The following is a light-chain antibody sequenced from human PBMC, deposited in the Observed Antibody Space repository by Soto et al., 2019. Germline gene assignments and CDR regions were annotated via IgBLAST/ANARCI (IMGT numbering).Light chain of an antibody. CDR3: TSYAGSNIWV. CDR1: SSDVGAYNY. J-gene: IGLJ3*02. Sequence: QSALTQPPSASGSPGQSVTISCTGTSSDVGAYNYVSWYQQYPGKAPKRMIYEVTKWPSGVPDRFSGSKSDKTASLTVSGLQPEDEADYYCTSYAGSNIWVFGGGTKVTVL. CDR2: EVT. V-gene: IGLV2-8*01.